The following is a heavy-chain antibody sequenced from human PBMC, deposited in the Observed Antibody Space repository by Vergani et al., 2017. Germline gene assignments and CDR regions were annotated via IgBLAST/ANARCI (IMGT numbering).Heavy chain of an antibody. D-gene: IGHD3-22*01. J-gene: IGHJ4*02. Sequence: EVDLVESGGGLAQPGGSLRLSCEASGFSFPGYAMSWVRQAPGKGLEWVSSVSGSSATPYYADSVKGRFTISRDNSKNTMFLQMNNLRAEDTAVYYCAKDNVPGYYDSSGYCDYWGQGTLVTVSS. CDR1: GFSFPGYA. V-gene: IGHV3-23*04. CDR2: VSGSSATP. CDR3: AKDNVPGYYDSSGYCDY.